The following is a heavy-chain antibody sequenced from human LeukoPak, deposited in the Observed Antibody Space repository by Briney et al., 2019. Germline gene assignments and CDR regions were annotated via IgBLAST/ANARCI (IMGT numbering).Heavy chain of an antibody. CDR3: AKDAPYVDMATMVKAYFFDY. CDR1: GFTFSNNA. CDR2: ISGGGDST. V-gene: IGHV3-23*01. J-gene: IGHJ4*02. D-gene: IGHD5-24*01. Sequence: AGSLRPSCAASGFTFSNNAMSWVRQAPGKGLEWVSGISGGGDSTSYADSVKGRFTISRDNSRNTLYLQMNSLRAEDTAIYYCAKDAPYVDMATMVKAYFFDYWGQGTLVTVSS.